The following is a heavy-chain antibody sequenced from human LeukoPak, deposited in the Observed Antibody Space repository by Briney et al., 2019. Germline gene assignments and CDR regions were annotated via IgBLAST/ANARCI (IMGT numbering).Heavy chain of an antibody. Sequence: SQTLSLTCTVSGGSISSGGYYWSWIRQHPGKGLEWIAYIYYGGSTYYNPSLKSRVTISVDTSKNHFSLKLSSVTAADTAVYYCARAEATVTTYGFDIWGQGTMVTVSS. CDR3: ARAEATVTTYGFDI. J-gene: IGHJ3*02. D-gene: IGHD4-17*01. CDR2: IYYGGST. V-gene: IGHV4-31*03. CDR1: GGSISSGGYY.